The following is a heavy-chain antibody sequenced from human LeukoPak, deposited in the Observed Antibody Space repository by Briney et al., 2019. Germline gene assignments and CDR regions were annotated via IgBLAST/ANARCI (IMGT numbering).Heavy chain of an antibody. CDR1: GFTFSSYS. J-gene: IGHJ4*02. D-gene: IGHD6-13*01. CDR2: ISSSSSTI. Sequence: QSGGSLRLSCAASGFTFSSYSMNWVRQAPGKGLEWVSYISSSSSTIYYADSVKGRFTISRDNAKNSLYLQMNSLRAEDTAVYYCASLASSSWNYFDYWGQGTLVTVPS. CDR3: ASLASSSWNYFDY. V-gene: IGHV3-48*04.